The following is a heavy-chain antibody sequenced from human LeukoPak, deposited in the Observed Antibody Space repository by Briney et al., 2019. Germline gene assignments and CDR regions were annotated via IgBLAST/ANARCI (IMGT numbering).Heavy chain of an antibody. Sequence: AVKVSCKASGGTFSSYAISWVRQAPGQGLEWMGGIIPIFGTANYAQKFQGRVTITADKSTSTAYMELSSLRSEDTAVYYCASVIKFRGVIPPYYYGMDVWGKGTTVTVSS. D-gene: IGHD3-10*01. V-gene: IGHV1-69*06. J-gene: IGHJ6*04. CDR3: ASVIKFRGVIPPYYYGMDV. CDR1: GGTFSSYA. CDR2: IIPIFGTA.